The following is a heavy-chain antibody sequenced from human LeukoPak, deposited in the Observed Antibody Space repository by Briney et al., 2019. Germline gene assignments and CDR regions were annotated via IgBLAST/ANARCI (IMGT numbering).Heavy chain of an antibody. D-gene: IGHD3-10*01. Sequence: PGGSLRLSCATSGFTVSTNYMSWVRQAPGKGLEWVSYISSSGSTIYYADSVKGRFTISRDNAKNSLYLQMNSLRAEDTAVYYCARDSGFGESHPYYFDYWGQGTLVTVSS. CDR2: ISSSGSTI. CDR1: GFTVSTNY. V-gene: IGHV3-11*04. J-gene: IGHJ4*02. CDR3: ARDSGFGESHPYYFDY.